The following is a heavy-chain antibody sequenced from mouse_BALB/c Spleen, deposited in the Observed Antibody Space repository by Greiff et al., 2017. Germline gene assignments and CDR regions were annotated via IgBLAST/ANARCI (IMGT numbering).Heavy chain of an antibody. J-gene: IGHJ3*01. Sequence: EVQRVESGGGLVKPGGSLKLSCAASGFAFSSYDMSWVRQTPEKRLEWVAYISSGGGSTYYPDTVKGRFTISRDNAKNTLYLQMSSLRSEDTAMYYCAREGDYDWFAYWGQGTLVTVSA. CDR2: ISSGGGST. CDR3: AREGDYDWFAY. CDR1: GFAFSSYD. D-gene: IGHD2-4*01. V-gene: IGHV5-12-1*01.